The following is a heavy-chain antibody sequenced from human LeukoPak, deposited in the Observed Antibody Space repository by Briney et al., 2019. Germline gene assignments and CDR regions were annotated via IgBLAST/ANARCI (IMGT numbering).Heavy chain of an antibody. D-gene: IGHD6-25*01. CDR1: GGSISSGSYY. CDR3: ARGRKYSSADY. V-gene: IGHV4-31*03. Sequence: PSQTLSLTCTVSGGSISSGSYYWSWIRQHPGKGLEWIGYIYYSGSTYYNPSLKSRVAISVDTSKNQFSLKLSSVTAADTAVYYCARGRKYSSADYWGQGTLVTVSS. J-gene: IGHJ4*02. CDR2: IYYSGST.